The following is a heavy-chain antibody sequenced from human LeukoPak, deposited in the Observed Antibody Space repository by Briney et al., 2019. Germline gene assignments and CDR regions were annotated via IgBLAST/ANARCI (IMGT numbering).Heavy chain of an antibody. CDR2: IYHSGST. V-gene: IGHV4-30-2*01. Sequence: SETLSLTCTVSGGSISSGGYYWSWIRQPPGKGLEWIGYIYHSGSTYYNPSLKSRVTISVDRSKNQFSLKPSSVTAADTAVYYCARAPEGSTSCFDYWGQGTLVTVSS. D-gene: IGHD2-2*01. CDR3: ARAPEGSTSCFDY. J-gene: IGHJ4*02. CDR1: GGSISSGGYY.